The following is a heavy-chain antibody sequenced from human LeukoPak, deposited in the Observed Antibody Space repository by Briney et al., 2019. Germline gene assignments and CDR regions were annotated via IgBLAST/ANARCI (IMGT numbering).Heavy chain of an antibody. CDR2: SNPNRCCT. V-gene: IGHV1-2*02. CDR1: GYTFIGYH. Sequence: GASVKVSCKASGYTFIGYHIHWVRQAPGQGLEWMGGSNPNRCCTKLAQKFQGRVIMTRATSISTASMEVTSLRSDDTAIYYCASLPRVHFDSWGQGTLVTVSS. D-gene: IGHD2-8*01. J-gene: IGHJ4*02. CDR3: ASLPRVHFDS.